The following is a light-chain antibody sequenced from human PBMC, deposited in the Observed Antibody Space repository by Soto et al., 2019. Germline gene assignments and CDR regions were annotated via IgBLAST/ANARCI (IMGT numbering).Light chain of an antibody. Sequence: EIVLTQSPATLSLSPGERATLSCRASQSVSSYLAWYQQKPGQAPRLLIYDASNRATGIPARFSGSGSGTDVPLTISSLGPEDFAVYYCQQRSNWPPEFTFGPGTKVDIK. CDR3: QQRSNWPPEFT. V-gene: IGKV3-11*01. CDR1: QSVSSY. J-gene: IGKJ3*01. CDR2: DAS.